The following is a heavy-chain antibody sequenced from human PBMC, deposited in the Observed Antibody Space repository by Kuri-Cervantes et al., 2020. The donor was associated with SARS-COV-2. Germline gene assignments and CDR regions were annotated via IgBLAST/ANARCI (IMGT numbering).Heavy chain of an antibody. CDR1: GFTFSSYS. Sequence: ETLSLTCAAFGFTFSSYSMSWVRQAPGKGLEWVSAISGSGGSTYYADSVKGRFTISRDNSKNTLYLQMNSLGAEDTAVYYCAKDGGLQEGPDAFDTWGQGTMVTVSS. CDR3: AKDGGLQEGPDAFDT. CDR2: ISGSGGST. D-gene: IGHD3-16*01. V-gene: IGHV3-23*01. J-gene: IGHJ3*02.